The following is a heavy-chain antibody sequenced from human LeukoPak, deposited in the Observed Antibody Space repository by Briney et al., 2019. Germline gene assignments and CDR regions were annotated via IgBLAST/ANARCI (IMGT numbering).Heavy chain of an antibody. CDR1: GGSINSYY. Sequence: SETLSLTCAVSGGSINSYYWGWIRQPPGKGLQWIGDIYYTGKNNYNPSLKSRVTISLDTSKDHLSLNLTSVVAADTAIYYCVRRDTGWNYFDYWGQGILVTVSS. D-gene: IGHD6-19*01. CDR3: VRRDTGWNYFDY. J-gene: IGHJ4*02. V-gene: IGHV4-59*08. CDR2: IYYTGKN.